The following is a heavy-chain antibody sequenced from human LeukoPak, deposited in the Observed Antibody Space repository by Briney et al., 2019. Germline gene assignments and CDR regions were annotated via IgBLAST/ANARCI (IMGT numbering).Heavy chain of an antibody. CDR3: AREQYYDFWSGYYTYYYYYMDV. CDR1: GYTFTSYG. D-gene: IGHD3-3*01. V-gene: IGHV1-18*01. Sequence: ASVKVSCKASGYTFTSYGFSWVRQAHGQGLEWMGWISAYNGNTYYAQKVQGRVTMTTDTSTSTAYMELRSLRSDDTAVYYCAREQYYDFWSGYYTYYYYYMDVWGKGTTVTVSS. CDR2: ISAYNGNT. J-gene: IGHJ6*03.